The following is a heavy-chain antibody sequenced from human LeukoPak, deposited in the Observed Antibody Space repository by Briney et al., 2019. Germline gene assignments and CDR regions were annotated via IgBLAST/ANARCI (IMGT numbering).Heavy chain of an antibody. D-gene: IGHD6-13*01. Sequence: SETLSLTCTVSGGSISSSSYYWGWIRQPPGKGLEWIGSIYYSGSTYYNPSLKSRVTISVDTSKNQFSLKLSSVTAADTAVYYCARGHPSIAAAGCYFDYWGQGTLVTVSS. CDR1: GGSISSSSYY. V-gene: IGHV4-39*07. J-gene: IGHJ4*02. CDR2: IYYSGST. CDR3: ARGHPSIAAAGCYFDY.